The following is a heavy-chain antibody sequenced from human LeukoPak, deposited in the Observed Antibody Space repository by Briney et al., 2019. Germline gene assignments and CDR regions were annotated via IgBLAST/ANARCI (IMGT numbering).Heavy chain of an antibody. CDR1: GFTFSSYS. J-gene: IGHJ5*02. CDR3: ARGDYSSSWQNWFDP. Sequence: GGSLRLSCVASGFTFSSYSMNWVRQAPGRGLEWVSYISSSGSTIYYADSVKGRFTISRDKAKNSLYLQMNSLRAEDTAVYYCARGDYSSSWQNWFDPWGQGTLVTVSS. V-gene: IGHV3-48*01. D-gene: IGHD6-13*01. CDR2: ISSSGSTI.